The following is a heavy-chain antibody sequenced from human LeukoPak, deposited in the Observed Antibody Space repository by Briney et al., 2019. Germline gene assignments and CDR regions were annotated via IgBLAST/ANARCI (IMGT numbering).Heavy chain of an antibody. CDR3: ASRNRDWVGTVVTPVADYYYYGMDV. Sequence: GASVKVSCKASGGTFSSYAISWVRQAPGQGLEWMGGIIPIFGTANYAQKFQGRVTITTDESTSTAYMELSSLRSEDTAVYYCASRNRDWVGTVVTPVADYYYYGMDVWGQGTTVTVSS. V-gene: IGHV1-69*05. CDR2: IIPIFGTA. CDR1: GGTFSSYA. J-gene: IGHJ6*02. D-gene: IGHD4-23*01.